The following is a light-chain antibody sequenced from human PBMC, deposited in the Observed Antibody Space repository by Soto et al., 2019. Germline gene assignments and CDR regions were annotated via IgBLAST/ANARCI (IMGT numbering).Light chain of an antibody. Sequence: EIVMTQSPGTLSVSPGARATLSCRASQSVNSNFAWYQHRPGQAPRLLIYAASTRATGIPGRLSGSGYGTEVSITISSLQSEDCEVYDGQQYNYWPRTFGQGTKVDIK. CDR1: QSVNSN. CDR3: QQYNYWPRT. CDR2: AAS. V-gene: IGKV3-15*01. J-gene: IGKJ1*01.